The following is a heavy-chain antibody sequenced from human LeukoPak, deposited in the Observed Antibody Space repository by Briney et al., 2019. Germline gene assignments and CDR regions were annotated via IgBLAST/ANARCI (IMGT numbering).Heavy chain of an antibody. D-gene: IGHD6-6*01. CDR1: GFTFSDYY. CDR2: ISSSSSYT. CDR3: ARRLYSSSSTDGMDV. V-gene: IGHV3-11*06. J-gene: IGHJ6*02. Sequence: PGGSLRLSCAASGFTFSDYYMSWIRQAPGKGLEWVSYISSSSSYTNYADSVKGRFTISRDNAKNSLYLQMNSLRAEDTAVYYCARRLYSSSSTDGMDVWGQGTTVTVSS.